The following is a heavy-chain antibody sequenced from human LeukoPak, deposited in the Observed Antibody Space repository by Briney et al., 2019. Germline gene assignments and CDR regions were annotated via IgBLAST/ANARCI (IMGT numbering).Heavy chain of an antibody. Sequence: VGSLRLSCTASGFIFSSYWMSWVRQAPGKGLEWVANINQDESEKYYVDSVKGRFTISRDNAKNSLYVQMNGLRAEDTAVYYCARGGLSYFDYWGQGTVVTHSS. V-gene: IGHV3-7*05. CDR3: ARGGLSYFDY. D-gene: IGHD3-16*01. J-gene: IGHJ4*02. CDR1: GFIFSSYW. CDR2: INQDESEK.